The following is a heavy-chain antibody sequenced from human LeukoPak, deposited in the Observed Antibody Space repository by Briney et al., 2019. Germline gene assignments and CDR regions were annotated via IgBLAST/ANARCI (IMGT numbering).Heavy chain of an antibody. CDR1: GYTFTSYG. Sequence: ASVEVSCKASGYTFTSYGISWVRQAPGQGLEWMGWISAYNGNTNYAQKLQGRVTMTTDTSTSTAYMELRSLRSDDTAVYYCARDAKIAVAGTPLPDYWGQGTLVTVSS. CDR2: ISAYNGNT. D-gene: IGHD6-19*01. V-gene: IGHV1-18*01. CDR3: ARDAKIAVAGTPLPDY. J-gene: IGHJ4*02.